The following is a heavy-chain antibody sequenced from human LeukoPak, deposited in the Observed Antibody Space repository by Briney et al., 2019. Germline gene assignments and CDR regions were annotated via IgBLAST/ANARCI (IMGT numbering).Heavy chain of an antibody. CDR1: GFTFSNAW. CDR2: IKSKTDGGTT. D-gene: IGHD3-10*01. J-gene: IGHJ4*02. V-gene: IGHV3-15*01. Sequence: PGGSLRLSCAASGFTFSNAWMSWVRQAPGKGLESVGRIKSKTDGGTTDYAAPVKGRFTISRDDSKNTLYLQMNSLKTEDTAVYYCTGILLWFGEFDYWGQGTLVTVSS. CDR3: TGILLWFGEFDY.